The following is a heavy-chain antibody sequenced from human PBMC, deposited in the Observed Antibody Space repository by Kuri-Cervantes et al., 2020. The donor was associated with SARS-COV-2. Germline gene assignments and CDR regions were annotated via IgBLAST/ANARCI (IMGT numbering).Heavy chain of an antibody. Sequence: SETLSLTCAVYGGSFSGYYWSWIRQPPGKGLEWIGEINHSGSTNYNPSLKSRVTISVDTSKNQFSLKLSSVTAADTAVYYCARLGPKQWLVHYYYYGMDVWGQGTTVTVSS. CDR1: GGSFSGYY. CDR2: INHSGST. V-gene: IGHV4-34*01. J-gene: IGHJ6*02. D-gene: IGHD6-19*01. CDR3: ARLGPKQWLVHYYYYGMDV.